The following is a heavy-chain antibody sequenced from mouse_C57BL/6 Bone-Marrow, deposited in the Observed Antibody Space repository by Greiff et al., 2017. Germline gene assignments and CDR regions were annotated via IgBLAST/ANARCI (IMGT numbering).Heavy chain of an antibody. D-gene: IGHD1-1*01. V-gene: IGHV5-4*01. CDR3: ARDTTVVGGYFDV. Sequence: EVKLMESGGGLVQPGGSLKLSCAASGFTFSDYYMYWVRQTPEKRLEWVATISDGGSYTYYPDNVKGRFTISRDNAKNNLYLQMSHLKSEDTAMYYCARDTTVVGGYFDVWGTGTTVTVSS. CDR2: ISDGGSYT. J-gene: IGHJ1*03. CDR1: GFTFSDYY.